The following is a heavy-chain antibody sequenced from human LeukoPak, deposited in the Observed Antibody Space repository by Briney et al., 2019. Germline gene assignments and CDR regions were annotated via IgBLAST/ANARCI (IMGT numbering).Heavy chain of an antibody. J-gene: IGHJ6*03. CDR3: ARGRGFSSGWYHPSRYFYYMDV. V-gene: IGHV1-18*01. D-gene: IGHD6-19*01. CDR1: GYTFTSYG. CDR2: ISAYNGNT. Sequence: GASVKVSCKASGYTFTSYGISWVRQAPGQGLEWMGWISAYNGNTNYAQKLQGRVTMTTDTSTSTAYMELRSLRSDDTAVYYCARGRGFSSGWYHPSRYFYYMDVWGKGTTVTISS.